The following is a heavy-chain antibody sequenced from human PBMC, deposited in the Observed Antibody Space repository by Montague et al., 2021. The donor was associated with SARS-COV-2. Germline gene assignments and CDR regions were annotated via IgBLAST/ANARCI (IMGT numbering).Heavy chain of an antibody. CDR3: ARGAWQGYGFRLGSFDS. J-gene: IGHJ4*02. CDR2: INHSGST. Sequence: SETLSLTCAVYGGSFSGYYWNWIRQPPGKGLEWIGEINHSGSTNYNPSLKSRVAMSVDTSKNQFSLKLSSVAAADTAVYYCARGAWQGYGFRLGSFDSWGQGTLVTVSS. V-gene: IGHV4-34*01. D-gene: IGHD3-10*01. CDR1: GGSFSGYY.